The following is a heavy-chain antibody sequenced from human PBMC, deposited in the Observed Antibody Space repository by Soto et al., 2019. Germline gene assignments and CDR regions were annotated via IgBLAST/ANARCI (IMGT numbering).Heavy chain of an antibody. CDR2: INPSGGST. Sequence: ASVKVSCKTSGYTFTSYYMHWVRQAPGQGLEWMGIINPSGGSTSYAQKFQGRVTMTRDTSTSTVYMELSSLRSEDTAVYYCARMATIGYYYMDVWGKGTTVTVSS. J-gene: IGHJ6*03. CDR3: ARMATIGYYYMDV. CDR1: GYTFTSYY. D-gene: IGHD5-12*01. V-gene: IGHV1-46*03.